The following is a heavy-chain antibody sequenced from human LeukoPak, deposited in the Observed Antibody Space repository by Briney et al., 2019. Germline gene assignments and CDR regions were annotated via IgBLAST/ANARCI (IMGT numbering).Heavy chain of an antibody. CDR3: ARENRGYSGYNRYFDY. D-gene: IGHD5-12*01. CDR1: GLTFSSYE. Sequence: GGSLRLSCAASGLTFSSYEMNWVRQAPGKGLEWVSYISSSGSTIYYADSVKGRFTISRDNAKNSLYLQMNSLRAEDTAVYYCARENRGYSGYNRYFDYWGQGTLVTVSS. CDR2: ISSSGSTI. V-gene: IGHV3-48*03. J-gene: IGHJ4*02.